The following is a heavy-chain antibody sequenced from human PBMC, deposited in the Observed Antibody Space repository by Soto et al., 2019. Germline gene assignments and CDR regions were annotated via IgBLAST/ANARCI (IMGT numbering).Heavy chain of an antibody. Sequence: PSETLSLTCAVYGGSLSGSYWSWIRQSPGKGLEWIGEITHRGSTNYHPSLKSRVTISIDTSKSQFSLNLMSVTAADTAVYYCAKRGGARPDIWGQGTMVTVSS. CDR3: AKRGGARPDI. CDR1: GGSLSGSY. D-gene: IGHD3-10*01. V-gene: IGHV4-34*01. J-gene: IGHJ3*02. CDR2: ITHRGST.